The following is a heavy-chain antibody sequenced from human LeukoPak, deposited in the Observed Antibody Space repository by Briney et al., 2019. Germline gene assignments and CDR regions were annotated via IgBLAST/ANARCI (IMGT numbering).Heavy chain of an antibody. CDR2: INDRGST. CDR3: ARTNVANSFDI. Sequence: SETLSLTCAVYGGSFSGNYWSWIRQPPGKGLEWIGEINDRGSTNYNPSLKSRVTISVDTSKNQFSLKLSSVTAADTAVYYCARTNVANSFDIWGQGTMVTVSS. J-gene: IGHJ3*02. D-gene: IGHD1-1*01. CDR1: GGSFSGNY. V-gene: IGHV4-34*01.